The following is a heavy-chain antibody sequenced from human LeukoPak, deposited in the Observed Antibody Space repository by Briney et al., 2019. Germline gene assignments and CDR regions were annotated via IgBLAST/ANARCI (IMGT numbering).Heavy chain of an antibody. CDR3: AKYGYSYGGNYYGLDV. Sequence: GGSLRLSCAASGFTFSSHAMSWVRQAPGKGLGWVSAISGSGGSTYYADSVKGRFTISRDNSKNTLYLQMNSLRAEDTAVYYCAKYGYSYGGNYYGLDVWGQGTTVTVSS. D-gene: IGHD5-18*01. V-gene: IGHV3-23*01. CDR2: ISGSGGST. CDR1: GFTFSSHA. J-gene: IGHJ6*02.